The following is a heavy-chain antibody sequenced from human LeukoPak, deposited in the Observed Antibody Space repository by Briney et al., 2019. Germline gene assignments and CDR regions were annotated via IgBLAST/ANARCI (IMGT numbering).Heavy chain of an antibody. CDR3: ARDWDGNLDY. CDR1: GFTVRRNY. V-gene: IGHV3-48*02. J-gene: IGHJ4*02. CDR2: ISSSSSTI. D-gene: IGHD1-14*01. Sequence: GGSLRLSCVASGFTVRRNYMSWVRQAPGKGLEWVSYISSSSSTIHYADSVKGRFTISRDNAQNSLYLRMNSLRDEDTAVYYCARDWDGNLDYWGQGTLVTVSS.